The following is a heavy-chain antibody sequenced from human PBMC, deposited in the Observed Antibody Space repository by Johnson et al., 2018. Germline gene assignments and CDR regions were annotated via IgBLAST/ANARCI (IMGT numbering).Heavy chain of an antibody. CDR1: GGSISSFS. CDR3: TTAPYYYDSSSTFDI. V-gene: IGHV3-15*07. Sequence: VQLQESGPRLAKPSEPLSLTCIVSGGSISSFSWSWIRQPPGKGLEWVGRIKSKTDGGTTEYAAPVKGRITIPRDDSKNTLYLQMNSLKTEDTAVYYSTTAPYYYDSSSTFDIWGQGTMVTVSS. D-gene: IGHD3-22*01. J-gene: IGHJ3*02. CDR2: IKSKTDGGTT.